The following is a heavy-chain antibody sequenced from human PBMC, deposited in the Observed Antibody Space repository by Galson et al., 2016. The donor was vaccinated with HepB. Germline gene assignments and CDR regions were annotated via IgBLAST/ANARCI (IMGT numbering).Heavy chain of an antibody. Sequence: SLRLSCAASGFTFSTYWMNWVRQAPGKGLEWVANIKQDGSEKYYVDSVKGRFTISRDNAKNSLYLQMNSLRAEDTAVYYCAKVTRDWDPLPNGCWGQGTLVTFSS. CDR3: AKVTRDWDPLPNGC. V-gene: IGHV3-7*01. D-gene: IGHD2-8*01. J-gene: IGHJ4*02. CDR2: IKQDGSEK. CDR1: GFTFSTYW.